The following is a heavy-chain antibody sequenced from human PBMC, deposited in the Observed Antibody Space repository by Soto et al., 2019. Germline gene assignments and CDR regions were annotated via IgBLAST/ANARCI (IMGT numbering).Heavy chain of an antibody. CDR2: VNGDGSST. D-gene: IGHD1-1*01. J-gene: IGHJ4*02. CDR3: ARTVASLALGGYFDY. Sequence: GGSLRLSCAASGFTFSSYWMHWVRQAPGKGLVWVSRVNGDGSSTSYADSVKGRLTISRDNAKNTLYLQVNSLGVEDTAVYYCARTVASLALGGYFDYWGQGALVTVSS. V-gene: IGHV3-74*01. CDR1: GFTFSSYW.